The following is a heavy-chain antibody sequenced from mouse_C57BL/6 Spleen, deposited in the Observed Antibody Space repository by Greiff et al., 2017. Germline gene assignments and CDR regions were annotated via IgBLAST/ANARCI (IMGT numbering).Heavy chain of an antibody. D-gene: IGHD2-1*01. CDR1: GFTFSDYG. V-gene: IGHV5-17*01. Sequence: DVHLVESGGGLVKPGGSLKLSCAASGFTFSDYGMHWVRQAPEKGLEWVAYISSGSSTIYYADTVKGRFTISRDNAKNTLFLQMTSLRSEDTAMYYCASVGGNYGWYFDVWGTGTTVTVSS. CDR3: ASVGGNYGWYFDV. CDR2: ISSGSSTI. J-gene: IGHJ1*03.